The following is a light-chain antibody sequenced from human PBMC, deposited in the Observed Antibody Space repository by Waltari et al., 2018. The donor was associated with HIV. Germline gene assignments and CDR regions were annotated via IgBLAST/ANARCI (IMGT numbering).Light chain of an antibody. J-gene: IGLJ2*01. Sequence: SVLTQPPSKSAAPGQTVTISCTGHNSNIGSNDVSWYQQLPGPSPRLIIYESTKRPSLISARFAASKSDTTATLDSAGLQPGDEAMYYCGTRDNDLGPVVLGGGTWVTVL. CDR3: GTRDNDLGPVV. CDR1: NSNIGSND. V-gene: IGLV1-51*02. CDR2: EST.